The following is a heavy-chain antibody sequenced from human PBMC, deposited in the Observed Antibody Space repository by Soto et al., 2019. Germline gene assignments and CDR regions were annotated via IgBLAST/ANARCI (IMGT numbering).Heavy chain of an antibody. J-gene: IGHJ5*02. V-gene: IGHV3-30-3*01. CDR1: GFTFSSYA. CDR3: ARHLSHLKPGWFAP. Sequence: QVQLVESGGSVVQPGRSLRLSCAASGFTFSSYAMHWVRQAPGKGLEWVALISDDGSDKYYADSVKGRFTISRDNSKSALYLQMNSLRPDDTAVYYCARHLSHLKPGWFAPWGQGTLVTVSS. CDR2: ISDDGSDK.